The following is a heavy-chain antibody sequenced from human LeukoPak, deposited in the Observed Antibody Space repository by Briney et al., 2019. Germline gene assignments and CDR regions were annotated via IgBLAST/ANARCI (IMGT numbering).Heavy chain of an antibody. CDR2: VTYDGNNK. CDR3: ARAPVRGAVAGVDY. CDR1: GFTFNNYA. Sequence: GGSLRLSCAASGFTFNNYAMHWDRQAPGKGLEWVAAVTYDGNNKYYADSVKGRFTVSRDNFRNTVNLQMNSLRGEDTAVYYCARAPVRGAVAGVDYWGQGTLVTVSS. J-gene: IGHJ4*02. V-gene: IGHV3-30-3*01. D-gene: IGHD6-19*01.